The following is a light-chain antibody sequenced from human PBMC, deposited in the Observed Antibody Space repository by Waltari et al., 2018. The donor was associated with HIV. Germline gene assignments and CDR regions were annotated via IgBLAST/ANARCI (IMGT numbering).Light chain of an antibody. J-gene: IGLJ1*01. CDR2: DVS. CDR1: RNDVRGFNP. Sequence: QSALPHPASVSGSPGKAITLPCTGTRNDVRGFNPSPWYQQHPGKAPKLMIYDVSNRHSGVSNRFSGSKSGNTASLTISGLQAEDEADYYCSSYTSSSTLEVFGTGTKVTVL. V-gene: IGLV2-14*01. CDR3: SSYTSSSTLEV.